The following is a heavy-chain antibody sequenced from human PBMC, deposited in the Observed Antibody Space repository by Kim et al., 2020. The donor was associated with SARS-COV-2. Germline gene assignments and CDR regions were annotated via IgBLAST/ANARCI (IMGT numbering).Heavy chain of an antibody. Sequence: GGSLRLSCAASGFTFSSYWMSWVRQAPGKGLEWVANIKQDGSEKYYVDSVKGRFTISRDNAKNSLYLQMNSLRAEDTAVYYCASFKYYDYVWGSPPRGFVVNWFDPWGQGTLVSVSS. V-gene: IGHV3-7*01. J-gene: IGHJ5*02. CDR1: GFTFSSYW. CDR3: ASFKYYDYVWGSPPRGFVVNWFDP. CDR2: IKQDGSEK. D-gene: IGHD3-16*01.